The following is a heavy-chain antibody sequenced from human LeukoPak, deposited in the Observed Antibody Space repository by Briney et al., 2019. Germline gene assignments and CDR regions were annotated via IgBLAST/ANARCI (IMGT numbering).Heavy chain of an antibody. CDR1: GGSISSYY. J-gene: IGHJ4*02. V-gene: IGHV4-4*07. D-gene: IGHD5-18*01. CDR2: IYTSGST. CDR3: ARDLYRGGYSSSGGEFDY. Sequence: PSETLSLTCTVSGGSISSYYWSWIRQPAGKGLEWIRRIYTSGSTNYNPSLKSRVTMSVDTSKNQFSLKLSSVTAADTAVYYCARDLYRGGYSSSGGEFDYWGQGTLVTVSS.